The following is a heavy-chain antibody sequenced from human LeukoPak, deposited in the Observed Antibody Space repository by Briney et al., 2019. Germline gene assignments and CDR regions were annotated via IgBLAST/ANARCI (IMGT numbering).Heavy chain of an antibody. CDR1: GYTFTSYA. D-gene: IGHD5-12*01. J-gene: IGHJ4*02. V-gene: IGHV1-3*01. Sequence: ASVKVSCKASGYTFTSYAMHWVRQAPGQRLEWMGWINAGNGNTKYSQKFQGRVTITRDTSASTAYIELSSLRSEDTAVYYCARTEFSDIVATIASMATFDYWGQGTLVTVSS. CDR3: ARTEFSDIVATIASMATFDY. CDR2: INAGNGNT.